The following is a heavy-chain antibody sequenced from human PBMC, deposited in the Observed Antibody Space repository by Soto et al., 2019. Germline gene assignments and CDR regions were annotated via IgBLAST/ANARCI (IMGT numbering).Heavy chain of an antibody. V-gene: IGHV3-23*01. Sequence: EVQLLDSGGDLAQPGGSLRLSCTASGFTFSSFGMAWVRQAPGKGLEWVSAISGSGDSSYYADSVKDRFTISRDNPTNSLYLQMDNLRAEDPAVYYGAKVGIGMFSHKHHFDHWGQGTQVTVSS. CDR3: AKVGIGMFSHKHHFDH. CDR2: ISGSGDSS. J-gene: IGHJ4*02. D-gene: IGHD2-2*03. CDR1: GFTFSSFG.